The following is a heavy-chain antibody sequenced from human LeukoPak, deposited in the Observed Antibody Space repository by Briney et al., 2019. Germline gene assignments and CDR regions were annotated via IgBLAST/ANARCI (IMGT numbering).Heavy chain of an antibody. CDR3: ARAIAGYCSSWYPIYYYCCGMDV. D-gene: IGHD6-13*01. CDR2: ISAYNGNT. CDR1: GYTFPSYG. V-gene: IGHV1-18*01. J-gene: IGHJ6*02. Sequence: GASVNVSCQASGYTFPSYGISWVGQAAGQGVEWMGWISAYNGNTHYAQKLQGRVTMTTDTCTSTAYMELRSLRSDDTAVYYCARAIAGYCSSWYPIYYYCCGMDVWGQGTTVTVSS.